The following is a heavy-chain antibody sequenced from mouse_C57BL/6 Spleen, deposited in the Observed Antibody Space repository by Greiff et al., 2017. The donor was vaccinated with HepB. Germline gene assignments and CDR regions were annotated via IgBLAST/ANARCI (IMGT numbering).Heavy chain of an antibody. CDR1: GFTFSDYG. J-gene: IGHJ3*01. Sequence: EVKLVESGGGLVKPGGSLKLSCAASGFTFSDYGMHWVRQAPEKGLEWVAYISSGSRTIYYADTVKGRFTISRDNAKNTLFLQMTSLRSEDTAMYYCARETYYSNYGFAYWGQGTLVTVSA. CDR2: ISSGSRTI. D-gene: IGHD2-5*01. CDR3: ARETYYSNYGFAY. V-gene: IGHV5-17*01.